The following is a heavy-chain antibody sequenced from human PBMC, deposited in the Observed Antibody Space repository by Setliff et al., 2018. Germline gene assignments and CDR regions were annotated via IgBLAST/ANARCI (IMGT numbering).Heavy chain of an antibody. CDR2: IKQDGSEK. D-gene: IGHD3-10*01. CDR3: ARDHAYGSRFYYYYYGMDV. CDR1: GYSFPSYW. Sequence: PGESLKISCKASGYSFPSYWIGWVRQAPGKGLEWVANIKQDGSEKYYVDSVKGRFTISRDNAKNSLYLQMNSLRAEDTAVYYCARDHAYGSRFYYYYYGMDVWGQGTTVTVSS. J-gene: IGHJ6*02. V-gene: IGHV3-7*01.